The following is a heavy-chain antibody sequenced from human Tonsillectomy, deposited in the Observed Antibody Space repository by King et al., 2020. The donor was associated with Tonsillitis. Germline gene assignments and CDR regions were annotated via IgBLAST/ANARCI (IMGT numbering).Heavy chain of an antibody. CDR1: GFTFDDYG. J-gene: IGHJ4*02. D-gene: IGHD1-26*01. CDR2: INWNSNSI. V-gene: IGHV3-9*01. CDR3: AKAIVGATAAFDS. Sequence: VQLVESGGALVQPGRSLRLSCVASGFTFDDYGMHWVRQAPGKGLEWVSGINWNSNSIGYADSVKGRFTISRDNAKNSLYLQMNSLRAEDTALYYCAKAIVGATAAFDSWGQGTLVTVSS.